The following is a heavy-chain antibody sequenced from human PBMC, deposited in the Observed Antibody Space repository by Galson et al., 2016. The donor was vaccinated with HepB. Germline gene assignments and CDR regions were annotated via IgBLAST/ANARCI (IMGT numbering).Heavy chain of an antibody. CDR2: IFWNDDK. CDR1: GFSLRSSGVA. V-gene: IGHV2-5*01. Sequence: PALVKPPQTLTLTCSFSGFSLRSSGVAVGWIRQPPGKALEWLALIFWNDDKRYSPSLKSRPTIAKDTSKNQVVLTMTNMDPVDTATFYCAHTSISYYYYYGLDVWGKGTTVTVSS. CDR3: AHTSISYYYYYGLDV. J-gene: IGHJ6*04.